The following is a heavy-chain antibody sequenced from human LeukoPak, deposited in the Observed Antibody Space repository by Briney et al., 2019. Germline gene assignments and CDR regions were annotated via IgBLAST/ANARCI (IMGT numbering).Heavy chain of an antibody. D-gene: IGHD3-16*02. CDR3: ARGPGLRLGELSGLDY. Sequence: GGSLRLSCAASGFTFSSYAMSWVRQAPGKGLEWVSVISGSGDSTHYADSVKGRFTISRDNSKNTVYLQMNSLRAEDTAVYYCARGPGLRLGELSGLDYWGQGTLVTVSP. V-gene: IGHV3-23*01. CDR2: ISGSGDST. J-gene: IGHJ4*02. CDR1: GFTFSSYA.